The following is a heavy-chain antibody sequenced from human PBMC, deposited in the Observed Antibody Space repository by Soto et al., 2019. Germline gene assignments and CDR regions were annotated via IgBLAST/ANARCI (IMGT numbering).Heavy chain of an antibody. D-gene: IGHD6-13*01. CDR3: ARVSSSWSGVDD. V-gene: IGHV4-34*01. J-gene: IGHJ4*02. CDR2: INHSGST. Sequence: SETLSLTCAVYGGSFSGYYWSWIRQPPGKGLEWIGEINHSGSTNYNPSLKSRVTIPVDTSKNQFSLKLSSVTAADTAVYYCARVSSSWSGVDDWGQGTLVTVSS. CDR1: GGSFSGYY.